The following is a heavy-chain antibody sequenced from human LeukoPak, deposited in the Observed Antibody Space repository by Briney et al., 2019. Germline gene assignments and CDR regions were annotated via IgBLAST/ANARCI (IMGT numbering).Heavy chain of an antibody. J-gene: IGHJ6*03. V-gene: IGHV3-23*01. CDR1: GFTFSNYA. CDR2: ISGSGGIR. Sequence: PGGSLRLSCVASGFTFSNYAMTWVRQAPGKGLEWVSFISGSGGIRNYADSVKGRFTISRDNSKNTLSLQMNSLRAEDTAVYYCAKDSNYYHQYFMDVWGKGTTVTVSS. CDR3: AKDSNYYHQYFMDV. D-gene: IGHD4-11*01.